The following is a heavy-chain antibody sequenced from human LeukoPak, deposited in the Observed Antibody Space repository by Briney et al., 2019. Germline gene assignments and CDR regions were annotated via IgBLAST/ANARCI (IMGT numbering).Heavy chain of an antibody. CDR3: VRRGDSSGWSVIDY. V-gene: IGHV4-59*08. D-gene: IGHD6-19*01. CDR2: IYYSGST. Sequence: SETLSLTCTVSGGSISSYYWSWIRQPPGKGLEWIGYIYYSGSTNYNPSLKSRVTISVDTSKNQFSLKLSSVTAADTAVYYCVRRGDSSGWSVIDYWGQGTLVTVSS. J-gene: IGHJ4*02. CDR1: GGSISSYY.